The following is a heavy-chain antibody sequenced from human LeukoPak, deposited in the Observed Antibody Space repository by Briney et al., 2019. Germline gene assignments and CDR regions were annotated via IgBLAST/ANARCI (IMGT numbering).Heavy chain of an antibody. D-gene: IGHD6-13*01. Sequence: ASVKVSCKASGGTFSSYAISWVRQAPGQGLEWMGGIIPIFGTANYAQKFQGRVTITTDESTSTACMELSSLRSEDTAVYYCARDRGIAAAGRTYLDYYYYYYMDVWGKGTTVTVSS. J-gene: IGHJ6*03. CDR1: GGTFSSYA. CDR3: ARDRGIAAAGRTYLDYYYYYYMDV. CDR2: IIPIFGTA. V-gene: IGHV1-69*05.